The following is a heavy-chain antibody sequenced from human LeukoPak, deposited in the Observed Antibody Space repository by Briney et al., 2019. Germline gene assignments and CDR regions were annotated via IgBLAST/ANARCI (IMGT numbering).Heavy chain of an antibody. V-gene: IGHV3-74*01. CDR3: ARDRSYGMDV. CDR1: GLTFTTSW. J-gene: IGHJ6*02. Sequence: PGGSLRLSCAASGLTFTTSWMHWVRQAPGKGLVWVSHINSDGSSTSYADSVKGRFTISRDNAKNTLYLQMNSLRAEDTAVYYCARDRSYGMDVWGQGTTVTVSS. CDR2: INSDGSST.